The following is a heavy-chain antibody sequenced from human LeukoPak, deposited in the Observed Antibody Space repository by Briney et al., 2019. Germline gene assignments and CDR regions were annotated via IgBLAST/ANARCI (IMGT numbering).Heavy chain of an antibody. Sequence: SQTLSLTCTVSGGSISSGSYYWSWIRQPAGKGLEWIGRIYTSGSTNYNPSLKSRVTISVDTSKNQFSLKLSSVTAADTAVYYCARGSVTLGAFDIWGQGTMVTVSS. CDR2: IYTSGST. D-gene: IGHD4-23*01. CDR3: ARGSVTLGAFDI. CDR1: GGSISSGSYY. V-gene: IGHV4-61*02. J-gene: IGHJ3*02.